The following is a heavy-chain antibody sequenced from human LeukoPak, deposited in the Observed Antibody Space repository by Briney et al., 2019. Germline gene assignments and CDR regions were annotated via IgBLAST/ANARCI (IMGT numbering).Heavy chain of an antibody. J-gene: IGHJ4*02. Sequence: GSSLTLSCAASGITFSSFGMHWARQAPGKGLEWLAIISYDGNNKYYADSVKGRFTISRDNSKNTVYLQMNSLRAEEKAVYYCAKDRYYYGSGTYPLDYWGQGTLVIVSS. D-gene: IGHD3-10*01. V-gene: IGHV3-30*18. CDR3: AKDRYYYGSGTYPLDY. CDR1: GITFSSFG. CDR2: ISYDGNNK.